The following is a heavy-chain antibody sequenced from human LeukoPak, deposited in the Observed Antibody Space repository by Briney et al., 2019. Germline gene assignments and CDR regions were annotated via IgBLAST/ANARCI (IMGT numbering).Heavy chain of an antibody. Sequence: ASVKVSCKASGYTFTGYYMHWVRQAPGPGLEWMGWINPNSGGTKYAQKFQGRVTMTRDTSISTVYMEVSRLRSDDTAVYYCAREEGYCSSTICSAPFDYWGQGTLVIVSS. V-gene: IGHV1-2*02. CDR1: GYTFTGYY. D-gene: IGHD2-2*01. CDR3: AREEGYCSSTICSAPFDY. J-gene: IGHJ4*02. CDR2: INPNSGGT.